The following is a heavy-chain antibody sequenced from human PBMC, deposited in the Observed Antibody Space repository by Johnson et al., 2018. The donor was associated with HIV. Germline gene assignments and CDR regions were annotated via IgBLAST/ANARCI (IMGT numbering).Heavy chain of an antibody. V-gene: IGHV3-23*04. CDR3: ARVATRGRSYPGDAFDI. CDR2: ISGSGGST. J-gene: IGHJ3*02. D-gene: IGHD1-26*01. CDR1: GFTFSSYA. Sequence: VQLVESGGGLVQPGGSLRLSCAASGFTFSSYAMSWVRPAPGKGLEWVSAISGSGGSTYYADPVKGRFTTSSDTSKNTLYLQMNSLRAEDTAVYYCARVATRGRSYPGDAFDIWGQGTMVTVSS.